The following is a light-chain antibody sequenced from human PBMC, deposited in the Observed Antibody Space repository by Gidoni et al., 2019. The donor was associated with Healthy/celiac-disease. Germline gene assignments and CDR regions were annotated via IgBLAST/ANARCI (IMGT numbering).Light chain of an antibody. CDR2: DAS. CDR3: QQYGAPPLT. J-gene: IGKJ4*01. Sequence: EIVFTQFPGTLSVSPGERATLFCRATQTVSANFLAWYQQKPGQPPTLLIYDASRRATGVPDRFSGSGSGTDFSLTINRLQTEDSALYYCQQYGAPPLTFGGGTRVEI. CDR1: QTVSANF. V-gene: IGKV3-20*01.